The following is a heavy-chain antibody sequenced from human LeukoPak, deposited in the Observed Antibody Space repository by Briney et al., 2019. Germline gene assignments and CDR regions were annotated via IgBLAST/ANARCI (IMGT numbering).Heavy chain of an antibody. J-gene: IGHJ5*02. CDR2: ISAGGGST. CDR3: TKDPNGDYVGAFDP. CDR1: GFTFTSYA. V-gene: IGHV3-23*01. D-gene: IGHD4-17*01. Sequence: GGSLRLSCAASGFTFTSYAITWVRQAPRKGLEWVSAISAGGGSTYYADSVKGRFTISRDNSKNTLSLQMNSLRAEDTAAYYCTKDPNGDYVGAFDPWGQGTLVTVSS.